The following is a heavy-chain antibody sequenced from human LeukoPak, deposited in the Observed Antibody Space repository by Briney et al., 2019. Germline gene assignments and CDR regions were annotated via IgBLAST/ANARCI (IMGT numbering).Heavy chain of an antibody. CDR3: AGWDSTGYYQGV. CDR2: IYYSGTT. V-gene: IGHV4-31*03. CDR1: GGSISSTAHY. Sequence: SETLSLTCTVSGGSISSTAHYWTWSRQHPGKGLEWIGYIYYSGTTYYNPSLKGRVTMSVDTSKNQFSLKLSSVRAADTAVYYCAGWDSTGYYQGVWGQGTMVTVSA. J-gene: IGHJ4*02. D-gene: IGHD3-22*01.